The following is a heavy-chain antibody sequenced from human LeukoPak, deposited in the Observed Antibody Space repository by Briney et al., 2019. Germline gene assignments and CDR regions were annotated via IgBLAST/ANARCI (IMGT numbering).Heavy chain of an antibody. CDR1: GGTFSSYA. Sequence: SVKVSCKASGGTFSSYAISWVRQAPGQGLEWMGRIIPIFGTVNYAQKFQGRVTITTDESTSTAYMELSSLRSEDTAVYYCARDEWLAAAGNWFDPWGQGTLVTVSS. V-gene: IGHV1-69*05. CDR3: ARDEWLAAAGNWFDP. D-gene: IGHD6-13*01. CDR2: IIPIFGTV. J-gene: IGHJ5*02.